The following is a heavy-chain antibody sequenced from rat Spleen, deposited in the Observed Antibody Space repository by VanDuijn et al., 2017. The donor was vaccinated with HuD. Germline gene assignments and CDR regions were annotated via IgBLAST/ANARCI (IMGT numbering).Heavy chain of an antibody. V-gene: IGHV3-3*01. Sequence: EVQLQESGPGLVKPSQSLSLTCSVTGPSISSSYRWNWIRRFPGNELEWMGYINSAGSTVYNPSLKSRISITRDTSKNQFFLQVNFVSTEDTATYDCATSEGVHYYLPFAYWGQGTLVTVSS. CDR2: INSAGST. J-gene: IGHJ3*01. CDR1: GPSISSSYR. D-gene: IGHD1-1*01. CDR3: ATSEGVHYYLPFAY.